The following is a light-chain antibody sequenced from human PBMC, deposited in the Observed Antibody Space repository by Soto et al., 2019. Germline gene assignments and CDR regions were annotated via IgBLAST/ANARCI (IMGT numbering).Light chain of an antibody. V-gene: IGKV1-5*03. CDR1: QTVTGW. CDR3: QQYSTYPLT. Sequence: DIQMTQSPSTLSASVGDRVAITCRASQTVTGWLAWYQQKSGKAPQLLISKASSLESGVPSRFSGRGSGTEFTLTISSLQPDDFATYYCQQYSTYPLTFGGGTTVEI. J-gene: IGKJ4*01. CDR2: KAS.